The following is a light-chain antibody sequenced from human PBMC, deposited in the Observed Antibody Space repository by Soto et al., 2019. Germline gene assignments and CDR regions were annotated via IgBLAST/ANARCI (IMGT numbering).Light chain of an antibody. J-gene: IGLJ1*01. Sequence: QSALTQPASVSGSPGQSITISCTGTSSDLGSYNLVSWYQQHPGKAPKLMIYEVTKRPSGVSNRFSASKSGNTASLTISGLQAEDEADYYCCSYAGSSTSYVFGTRTKLTVL. CDR2: EVT. CDR1: SSDLGSYNL. V-gene: IGLV2-23*02. CDR3: CSYAGSSTSYV.